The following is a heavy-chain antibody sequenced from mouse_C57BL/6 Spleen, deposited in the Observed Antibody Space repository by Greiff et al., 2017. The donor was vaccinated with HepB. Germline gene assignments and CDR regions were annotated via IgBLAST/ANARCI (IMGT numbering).Heavy chain of an antibody. CDR3: ARYHYDYDDDDGYAMDY. D-gene: IGHD2-4*01. CDR1: GYTFTDYN. CDR2: INPNNGGT. J-gene: IGHJ4*01. Sequence: EVQLQQSGPELVKPGASVKMSCKASGYTFTDYNMHWVKQSHGKSLEWIGYINPNNGGTSYNQKFKGKATLTVNKSSSTAYMELRSLTSEDSAVYYCARYHYDYDDDDGYAMDYWGQGTSVTVSS. V-gene: IGHV1-22*01.